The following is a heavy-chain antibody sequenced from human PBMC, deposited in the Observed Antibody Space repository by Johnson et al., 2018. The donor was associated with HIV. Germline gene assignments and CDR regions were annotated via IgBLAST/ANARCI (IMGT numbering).Heavy chain of an antibody. CDR3: ARSIIAREAFDV. Sequence: AQLVESGGGLVQPGGSLRLSCAVSGFTVMSNYMSWVRLSPGRGLEWVSVIYSGGNTYYADSVKGRFTISRDNSRNTLYLQMNSLRVEDTAVYYCARSIIAREAFDVWGQGTMVTVSS. D-gene: IGHD2-21*01. CDR2: IYSGGNT. J-gene: IGHJ3*01. CDR1: GFTVMSNY. V-gene: IGHV3-66*02.